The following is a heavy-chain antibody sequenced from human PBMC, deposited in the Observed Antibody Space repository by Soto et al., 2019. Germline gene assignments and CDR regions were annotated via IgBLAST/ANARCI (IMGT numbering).Heavy chain of an antibody. Sequence: SETLSLTCTVSGVSISSYYWSWIRQPPGKGLEWIGYIYYSGSTNYNPSLKSRVTISVDTSKNQFSLKLSSVTAADTAVYYCARHRGRDNWFDPWGQGTLVTVSS. J-gene: IGHJ5*02. V-gene: IGHV4-59*08. CDR3: ARHRGRDNWFDP. D-gene: IGHD1-26*01. CDR1: GVSISSYY. CDR2: IYYSGST.